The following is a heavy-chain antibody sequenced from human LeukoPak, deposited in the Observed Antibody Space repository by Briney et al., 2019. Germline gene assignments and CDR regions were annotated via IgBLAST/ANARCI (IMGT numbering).Heavy chain of an antibody. V-gene: IGHV3-30*04. CDR2: ISYDGSNK. J-gene: IGHJ4*02. CDR1: GFTFSSYA. D-gene: IGHD3-3*01. CDR3: ARAYGEYDFWSGYRSYFDY. Sequence: QPGRSLRLSCAASGFTFSSYAMHWVRQAPGKGLEWVAVISYDGSNKYYADSVKGRFTISRDNSKNTLYLQMNSLRAEDTAVYYCARAYGEYDFWSGYRSYFDYWGQGTLVTVSS.